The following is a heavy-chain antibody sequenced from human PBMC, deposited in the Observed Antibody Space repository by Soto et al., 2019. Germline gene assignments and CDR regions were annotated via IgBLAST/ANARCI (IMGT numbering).Heavy chain of an antibody. J-gene: IGHJ5*02. CDR2: IIPILGIA. Sequence: QVQLVQSGAEVKKPGSSAKVSCKASGGTFSSYTISWVRQAPGQGLEWMGRIIPILGIANYAQKFQGRVTITADKSTSTAYMELSSLRSEDTAVYYCARGVVGATRWFDPWGQGTLVTVSS. V-gene: IGHV1-69*02. D-gene: IGHD1-26*01. CDR3: ARGVVGATRWFDP. CDR1: GGTFSSYT.